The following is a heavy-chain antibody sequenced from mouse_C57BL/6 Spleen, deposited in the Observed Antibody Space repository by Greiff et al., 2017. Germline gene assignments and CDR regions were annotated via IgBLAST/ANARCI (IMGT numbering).Heavy chain of an antibody. CDR1: GYTFTDYY. CDR2: INPYNGGT. D-gene: IGHD1-1*01. J-gene: IGHJ2*01. V-gene: IGHV1-19*01. Sequence: VQLKESGPVLVKPGASVKMSCKASGYTFTDYYMNWVKQSHGKSLEWIGVINPYNGGTSYNQKFKGKATLTVDKSSSTAYMELNSLTSEDSAVYYCARRITTVGYFDYWGQGTTLTVSS. CDR3: ARRITTVGYFDY.